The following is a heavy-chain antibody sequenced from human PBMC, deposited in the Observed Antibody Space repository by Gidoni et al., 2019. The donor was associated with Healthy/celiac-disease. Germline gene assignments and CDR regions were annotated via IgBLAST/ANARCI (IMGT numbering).Heavy chain of an antibody. Sequence: QVQLVQSGAAVKKPGASVKVSCKASGYTFTRYDITWVLHATGQGLEWMGWMNPNSGNTGYAQKFQGRVTMTRNTSISTAYMELSSLRSEDTAVYYCARGRSVTKGLPGYWGQGTLVTVSS. D-gene: IGHD4-4*01. CDR2: MNPNSGNT. J-gene: IGHJ4*02. V-gene: IGHV1-8*01. CDR1: GYTFTRYD. CDR3: ARGRSVTKGLPGY.